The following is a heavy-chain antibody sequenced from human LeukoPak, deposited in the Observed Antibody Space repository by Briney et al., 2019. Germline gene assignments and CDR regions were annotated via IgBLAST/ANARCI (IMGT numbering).Heavy chain of an antibody. CDR3: ARAPGLYGGIRTSDAFDI. CDR2: IYYSGST. J-gene: IGHJ3*02. Sequence: SQTLSLTCTVSGGSISSGDYYWSWIRQPPGKGLEWIGYIYYSGSTYYNPFLKSRVTISVDTSKNQFSLKLSSVTAADTAVYYCARAPGLYGGIRTSDAFDIWGQGTMVTVSS. CDR1: GGSISSGDYY. D-gene: IGHD4-23*01. V-gene: IGHV4-30-4*01.